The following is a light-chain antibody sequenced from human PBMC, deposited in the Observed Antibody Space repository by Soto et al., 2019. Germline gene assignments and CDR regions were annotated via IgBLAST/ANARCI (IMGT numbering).Light chain of an antibody. CDR2: EVT. J-gene: IGLJ3*02. CDR1: SSDVGSYNL. Sequence: QSALTRPASVSGSPGQSITIACTGTSSDVGSYNLVSWYQQHPGKAPKLMISEVTKRPSGISARFSGSKSGNTASLTISGLQAEDESDYYCCSYAGSSTWVFGGGTKLTVL. CDR3: CSYAGSSTWV. V-gene: IGLV2-23*02.